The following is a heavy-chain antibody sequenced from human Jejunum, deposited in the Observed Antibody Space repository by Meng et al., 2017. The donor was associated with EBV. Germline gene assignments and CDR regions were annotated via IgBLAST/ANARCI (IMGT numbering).Heavy chain of an antibody. D-gene: IGHD3-16*02. Sequence: VEVGGGLVKPGGSLRSACAASGLTFGSYSMNWVRQAPGKGLEWVSYISSGSSFIYYADSVKGRFTISRDDAKNSLSLQMNNLGADDTAVYYCVRDSSFNVHWGQGTLVTVSS. CDR2: ISSGSSFI. CDR1: GLTFGSYS. J-gene: IGHJ4*02. CDR3: VRDSSFNVH. V-gene: IGHV3-21*05.